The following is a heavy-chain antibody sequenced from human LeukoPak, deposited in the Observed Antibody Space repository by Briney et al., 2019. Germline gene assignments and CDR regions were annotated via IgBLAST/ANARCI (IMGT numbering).Heavy chain of an antibody. Sequence: GGSLRLSCAASGFTFSSYWMSGVGQAPGKGLEWVANIKQDGSEKYYVDSVKGRFTISRDNAKNSLYLQMNSLRAEDTAVYYCARDPPPGIAVAGTTPLDYWGQGTLVTVSS. CDR1: GFTFSSYW. V-gene: IGHV3-7*01. J-gene: IGHJ4*02. CDR3: ARDPPPGIAVAGTTPLDY. CDR2: IKQDGSEK. D-gene: IGHD6-19*01.